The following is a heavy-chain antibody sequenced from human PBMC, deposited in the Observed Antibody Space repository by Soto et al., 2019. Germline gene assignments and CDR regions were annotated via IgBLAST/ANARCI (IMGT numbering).Heavy chain of an antibody. CDR2: ISHDGST. CDR3: ASSEDYYYGMDV. J-gene: IGHJ6*02. V-gene: IGHV3-30*03. Sequence: PGGSLRLSCTASGFSFSTYGMHWVRQAPGKGLEWVAVISHDGSTYYADSVKGRFTISRDNSKNTLYLQMNSLRAEDTAVYYCASSEDYYYGMDVWGQGTTVTVSS. CDR1: GFSFSTYG.